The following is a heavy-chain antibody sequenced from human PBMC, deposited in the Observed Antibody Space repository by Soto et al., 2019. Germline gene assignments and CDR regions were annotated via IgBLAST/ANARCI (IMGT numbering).Heavy chain of an antibody. CDR1: GFMFSVYA. Sequence: GGSLRLSCEASGFMFSVYAMSWVRQAPGKGLEWVSSINGIGETWYSDSVKGRFIVSRDNSKNMVFLQMDSLRAEETATYYCAKTVDPTSPTTSVNYDYWGQGTLVTVSS. J-gene: IGHJ4*02. V-gene: IGHV3-23*01. CDR2: INGIGET. D-gene: IGHD1-7*01. CDR3: AKTVDPTSPTTSVNYDY.